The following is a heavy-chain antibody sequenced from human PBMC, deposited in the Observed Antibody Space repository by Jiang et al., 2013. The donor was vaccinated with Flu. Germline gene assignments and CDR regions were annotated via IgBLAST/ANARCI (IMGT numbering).Heavy chain of an antibody. Sequence: KPTQTLTLTCTSLGFSLSTSGVGVGWIRQPPGKALEWLALIYWNDDKRYSPSLKSRLTITKDTSKNQVVLTMTNMDPVDTATYYCAHSGFSRVDTAMVGGYWGQGTLVTVSS. D-gene: IGHD5-18*01. CDR1: GFSLSTSGVG. CDR2: IYWNDDK. CDR3: AHSGFSRVDTAMVGGY. V-gene: IGHV2-5*01. J-gene: IGHJ4*02.